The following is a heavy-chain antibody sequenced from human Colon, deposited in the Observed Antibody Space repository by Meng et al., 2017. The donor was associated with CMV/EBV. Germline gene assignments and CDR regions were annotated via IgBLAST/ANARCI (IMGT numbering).Heavy chain of an antibody. Sequence: GESLKISCAASDFTFSSYEMFWVRQAPGKGLEWVAFIWYDGTQKYYADSVKGRFTISRDNSKDTLYLQMNSLRPEDTAVYYCAKVPLVGANLFYFDYWGLRTLVTVSS. V-gene: IGHV3-30*02. CDR1: DFTFSSYE. CDR2: IWYDGTQK. D-gene: IGHD1-26*01. J-gene: IGHJ4*02. CDR3: AKVPLVGANLFYFDY.